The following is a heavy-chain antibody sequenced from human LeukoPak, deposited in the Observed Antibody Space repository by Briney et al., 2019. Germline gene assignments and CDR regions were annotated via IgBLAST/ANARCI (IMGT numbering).Heavy chain of an antibody. CDR2: IWYDGSNK. V-gene: IGHV3-33*01. Sequence: TGVSLRLSCAASGFTFSSYGMHWVRQAPGKGLEWVAVIWYDGSNKYYADSVKGRFTISRDNSRNTLYLQMNSLRAEDTAVYYCAREDPRRYYGMDVWGQGTTVTVSS. J-gene: IGHJ6*02. CDR3: AREDPRRYYGMDV. CDR1: GFTFSSYG.